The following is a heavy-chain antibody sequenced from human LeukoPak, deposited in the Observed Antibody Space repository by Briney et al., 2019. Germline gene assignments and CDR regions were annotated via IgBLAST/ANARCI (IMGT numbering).Heavy chain of an antibody. CDR2: ISGGSSGST. D-gene: IGHD2-15*01. Sequence: GGSLRLSCAASGFTFSGYAMSWVRQAPGKGLEWVSTISGGSSGSTYYADSVKGRFTISRDSTKNTLFLQMNSLRAEDTAVYYCAKAASRIWDCTGGSCSGYFFFYWGQGALGTASS. CDR1: GFTFSGYA. V-gene: IGHV3-23*01. CDR3: AKAASRIWDCTGGSCSGYFFFY. J-gene: IGHJ4*02.